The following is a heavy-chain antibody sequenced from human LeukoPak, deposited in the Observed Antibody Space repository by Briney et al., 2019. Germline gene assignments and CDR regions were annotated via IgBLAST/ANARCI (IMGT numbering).Heavy chain of an antibody. V-gene: IGHV3-30*18. CDR1: GFTFSSYG. Sequence: GALRLSCAASGFTFSSYGMHWVRQAPGKGLEWVAVISYDGSNKYYADSVKGRFTISRDNSKNTLYLQMNSLRAEDTALYYCAKDGVGATIDSALFDYWGQGTLVTVSS. CDR3: AKDGVGATIDSALFDY. D-gene: IGHD1-26*01. J-gene: IGHJ4*02. CDR2: ISYDGSNK.